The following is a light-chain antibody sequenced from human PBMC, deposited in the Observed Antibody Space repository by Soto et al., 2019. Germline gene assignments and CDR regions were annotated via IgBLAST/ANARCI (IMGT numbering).Light chain of an antibody. Sequence: EIVLTESPATLSLSPGERATLSCRASQSVSSNLAWYQQKPGQAPRLLIYGASTRATGIPARFSGSGSGTAFTLTISSLQSEDFAVYYCQQYNNWPPITFGQGTRLEI. CDR3: QQYNNWPPIT. V-gene: IGKV3-15*01. CDR1: QSVSSN. CDR2: GAS. J-gene: IGKJ5*01.